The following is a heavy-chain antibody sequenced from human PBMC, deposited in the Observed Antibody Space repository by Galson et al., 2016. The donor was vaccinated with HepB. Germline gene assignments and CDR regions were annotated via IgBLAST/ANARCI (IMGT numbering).Heavy chain of an antibody. CDR2: ISHTGNA. CDR3: ARGPRLLRAYGDLISYFDS. Sequence: LSLTCAVSGDSISSGDYSWTWIPKPPGTGLEWIGHISHTGNAYYSPSLKSRVTMSVDRPKNHFSLHLASVTAADPAVYYCARGPRLLRAYGDLISYFDSWGQGILVAVSS. CDR1: GDSISSGDYS. D-gene: IGHD3-10*01. V-gene: IGHV4-30-2*01. J-gene: IGHJ4*02.